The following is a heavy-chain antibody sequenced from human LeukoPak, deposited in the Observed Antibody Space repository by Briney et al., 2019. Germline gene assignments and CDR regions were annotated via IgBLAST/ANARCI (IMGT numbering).Heavy chain of an antibody. CDR3: ARAYYGGGGGAFDI. CDR2: INHSGST. CDR1: GGSFSGYY. D-gene: IGHD4-23*01. V-gene: IGHV4-34*01. Sequence: SETLSLTCAVYGGSFSGYYWSWIRQPPGKGLEWIGEINHSGSTNYNPSLKSRVTISVDTSKNQFSLKLSSVTAADTAVYYCARAYYGGGGGAFDIWGQGTMVTVSS. J-gene: IGHJ3*02.